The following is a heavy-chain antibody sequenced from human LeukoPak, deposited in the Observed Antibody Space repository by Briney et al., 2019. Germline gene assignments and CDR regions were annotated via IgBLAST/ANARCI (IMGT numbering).Heavy chain of an antibody. D-gene: IGHD4-17*01. CDR3: ALWRAGDGDYYYLDP. CDR1: GYTLTKFS. Sequence: ASVKVSCKVSGYTLTKFSIHWVRQAPGEGLEWMGGFDPEEGETIYAQEFQGRVTMTEDTSTDTAYMELSSLRSEDTAVYYCALWRAGDGDYYYLDPWGQGTLVTVSS. CDR2: FDPEEGET. V-gene: IGHV1-24*01. J-gene: IGHJ5*02.